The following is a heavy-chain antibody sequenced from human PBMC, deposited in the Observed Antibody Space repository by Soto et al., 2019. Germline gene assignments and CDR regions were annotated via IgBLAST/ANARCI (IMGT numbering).Heavy chain of an antibody. CDR2: IYHSGST. CDR3: ARDRSSGNWFDP. J-gene: IGHJ5*02. CDR1: GGSISSYY. Sequence: SETLSLTCTVSGGSISSYYWSWIRQPPGKGLEWIGYIYHSGSTYYNPSLKSRVTISVDRSKNQFSLKLSSVTAADTAVYYCARDRSSGNWFDPWGQGTLVTVSS. D-gene: IGHD3-10*01. V-gene: IGHV4-59*12.